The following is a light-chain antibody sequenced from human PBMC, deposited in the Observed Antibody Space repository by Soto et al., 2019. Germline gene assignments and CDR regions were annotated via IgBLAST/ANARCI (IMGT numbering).Light chain of an antibody. J-gene: IGKJ1*01. CDR1: QSVSTN. Sequence: EIVMTQSAAVLSVSPGERATLSSRASQSVSTNLAWYQQKPGQAPRLLIYGASTRATGIPARFSGSGSGTEFTLTISSLQSEDFAVYYCQQYNYWPPGTFGRGTKVEIE. CDR3: QQYNYWPPGT. CDR2: GAS. V-gene: IGKV3-15*01.